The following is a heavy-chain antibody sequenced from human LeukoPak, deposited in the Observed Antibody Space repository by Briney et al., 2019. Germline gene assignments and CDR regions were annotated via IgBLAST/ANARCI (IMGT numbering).Heavy chain of an antibody. V-gene: IGHV3-23*01. J-gene: IGHJ3*01. CDR2: ISRAGDRT. CDR1: GFILSSYD. CDR3: ARGESFAFDV. Sequence: GGSLRLSCVGSGFILSSYDMGWVRQAPGKGLEWVSSISRAGDRTYYEDSVKGRFTISRDNSRNTMYLQMNSLRAEDTAVYYCARGESFAFDVWGQGTMVTVSS.